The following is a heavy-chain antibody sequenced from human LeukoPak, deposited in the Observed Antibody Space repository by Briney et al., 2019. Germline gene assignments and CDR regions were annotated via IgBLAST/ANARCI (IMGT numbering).Heavy chain of an antibody. Sequence: PGRSLRLSCAASGFTFDDYAMHWVRQAPGKGLEWVSGISWNSGSIGYADSVKGRFTISRDNAKNSLYLQMNSLRAEDTAVYYCARDVSDLVGSSFDYWGQGTLVTVSS. D-gene: IGHD1-26*01. CDR2: ISWNSGSI. V-gene: IGHV3-9*01. CDR3: ARDVSDLVGSSFDY. CDR1: GFTFDDYA. J-gene: IGHJ4*02.